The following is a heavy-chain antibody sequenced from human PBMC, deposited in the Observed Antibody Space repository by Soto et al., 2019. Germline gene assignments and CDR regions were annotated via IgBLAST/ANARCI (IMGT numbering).Heavy chain of an antibody. J-gene: IGHJ6*02. CDR3: AKLVGPAARRSSMDV. Sequence: SVKVSCKASGGTFTSYAVSWVRQAPGQGLEWMGVSIPIFGTANYARKFQGRVTITADKSTSTAYMELSSLRSEDTAVYYCAKLVGPAARRSSMDVWGQGTTVTVSS. CDR2: SIPIFGTA. D-gene: IGHD2-2*01. V-gene: IGHV1-69*06. CDR1: GGTFTSYA.